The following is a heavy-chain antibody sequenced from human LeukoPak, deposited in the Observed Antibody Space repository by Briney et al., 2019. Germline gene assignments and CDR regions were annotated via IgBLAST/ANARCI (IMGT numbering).Heavy chain of an antibody. Sequence: GGSLRLSCVASGFTFSSYAMNWVRQAPGKGLDWVSGISDGGDSTYYADSVKGRFTISRDISKNTLYLQMTSLRAEDTAVYYCAKEGIDGSGYDLDYWGQGTRVTVSS. CDR1: GFTFSSYA. J-gene: IGHJ4*02. V-gene: IGHV3-23*01. CDR3: AKEGIDGSGYDLDY. CDR2: ISDGGDST. D-gene: IGHD5-12*01.